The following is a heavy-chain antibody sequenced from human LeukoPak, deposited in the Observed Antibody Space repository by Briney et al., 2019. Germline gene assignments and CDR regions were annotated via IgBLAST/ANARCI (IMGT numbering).Heavy chain of an antibody. V-gene: IGHV1-3*01. CDR3: ASSHDILTGYYPSGAFDI. D-gene: IGHD3-9*01. J-gene: IGHJ3*02. Sequence: ASVKVSCKASGYTFTSYAMHWVRQAPGQRLEWMGWINAGNGNTKYSQKFQGRVTITRDTSASTAYMELSSLRSEDTAVYYCASSHDILTGYYPSGAFDIWGQGTMVTVSS. CDR1: GYTFTSYA. CDR2: INAGNGNT.